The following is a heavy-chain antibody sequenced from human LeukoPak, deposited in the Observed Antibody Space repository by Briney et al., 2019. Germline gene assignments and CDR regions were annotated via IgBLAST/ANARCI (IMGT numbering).Heavy chain of an antibody. CDR1: GGSFSGYY. CDR3: ARYGSAWYIDS. CDR2: INHSGST. V-gene: IGHV4-34*01. Sequence: SETLSLTCAVYGGSFSGYYWSWIRQPPGKGLEWIGEINHSGSTNNNPSLKSRINISVDTSKNQFSLKLNSVTPDDTAVYYCARYGSAWYIDSWGQGTLVTVSS. J-gene: IGHJ4*02. D-gene: IGHD6-19*01.